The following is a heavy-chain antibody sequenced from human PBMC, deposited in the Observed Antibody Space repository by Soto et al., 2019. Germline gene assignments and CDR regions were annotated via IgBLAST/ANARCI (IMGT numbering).Heavy chain of an antibody. D-gene: IGHD2-8*02. Sequence: SDTLSLTCTVSGGSINNYYWSWIRQPPGKGLEWIGYIYYSGRTSYNPSLKSRVTISVDTSKNQFSLKLSSVTAADTAVYYCARGGGVYYFDYWGQGTLVT. J-gene: IGHJ4*02. CDR2: IYYSGRT. V-gene: IGHV4-59*08. CDR3: ARGGGVYYFDY. CDR1: GGSINNYY.